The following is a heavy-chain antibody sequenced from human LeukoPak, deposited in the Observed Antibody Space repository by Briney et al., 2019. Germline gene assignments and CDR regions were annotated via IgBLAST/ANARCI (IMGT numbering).Heavy chain of an antibody. Sequence: GGSLRLSCAASGFTFRSYSMNWVRQAPGKRLEWLSSITSSGSHMYYADSVKGRFTISRDNSKNTLYLQMSSLRAEDTAVYYCVVQGWVFRAPTQYYFDYWGQGTLVTVSS. J-gene: IGHJ4*02. CDR3: VVQGWVFRAPTQYYFDY. V-gene: IGHV3-21*01. CDR2: ITSSGSHM. CDR1: GFTFRSYS. D-gene: IGHD1-1*01.